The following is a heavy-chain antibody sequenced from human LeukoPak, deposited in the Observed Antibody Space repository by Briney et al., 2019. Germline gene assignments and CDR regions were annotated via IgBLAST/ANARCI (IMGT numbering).Heavy chain of an antibody. Sequence: GGSLRLSCAASGFTSSSYSMNWVRQAPGKGLEWVSSISSSSSYIYYADSVKGRFTISRDNAKNSLYLQMNSLRAEDTAVYYCARGGEQLVSAIDYWGQGTLVTVSS. V-gene: IGHV3-21*01. J-gene: IGHJ4*02. CDR1: GFTSSSYS. D-gene: IGHD6-6*01. CDR3: ARGGEQLVSAIDY. CDR2: ISSSSSYI.